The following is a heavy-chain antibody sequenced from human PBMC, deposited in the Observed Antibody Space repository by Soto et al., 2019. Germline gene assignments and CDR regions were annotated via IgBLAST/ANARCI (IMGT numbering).Heavy chain of an antibody. D-gene: IGHD3-10*01. J-gene: IGHJ5*02. V-gene: IGHV1-46*01. Sequence: GASVKVSCRASGYTFTSYDMHWVRQAPGQGREWMGIINPSGGSTSYAQKFQGRVTMTRDTSTSTVYMELSSLRSEDTAVHYCVREMGISGITMVRGVIGSPFDPWGQGTLVTVSS. CDR1: GYTFTSYD. CDR3: VREMGISGITMVRGVIGSPFDP. CDR2: INPSGGST.